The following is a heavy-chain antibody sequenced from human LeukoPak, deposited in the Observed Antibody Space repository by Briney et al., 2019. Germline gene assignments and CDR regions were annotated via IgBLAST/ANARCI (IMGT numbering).Heavy chain of an antibody. D-gene: IGHD3-22*01. V-gene: IGHV4-61*02. Sequence: PSETLSLTCTVSGGSISSGSYYWSWIRQPAGQGLEWIGRIHSSGSTDYKPSLKSRVTISLDTSKNQFSLKLSSVTDTDTAVYHCARAPGDYYDGSTYSPPHWFDPWGQGTLVTVSS. CDR1: GGSISSGSYY. J-gene: IGHJ5*02. CDR3: ARAPGDYYDGSTYSPPHWFDP. CDR2: IHSSGST.